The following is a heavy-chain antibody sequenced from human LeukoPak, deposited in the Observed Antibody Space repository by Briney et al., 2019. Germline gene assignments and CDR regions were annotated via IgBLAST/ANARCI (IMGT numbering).Heavy chain of an antibody. CDR1: GGTFSGYY. Sequence: PSETLSLTCAVYGGTFSGYYWSWIRQPPGKRLEWVGESNDSGGTNYNPSLKSRVTISADKSKNQVSLKLTSVTAADTAVYYCARHGAEDYDYVWGSYRFDAFDIWGQGTMVTVSS. CDR3: ARHGAEDYDYVWGSYRFDAFDI. V-gene: IGHV4-34*01. CDR2: SNDSGGT. D-gene: IGHD3-16*02. J-gene: IGHJ3*02.